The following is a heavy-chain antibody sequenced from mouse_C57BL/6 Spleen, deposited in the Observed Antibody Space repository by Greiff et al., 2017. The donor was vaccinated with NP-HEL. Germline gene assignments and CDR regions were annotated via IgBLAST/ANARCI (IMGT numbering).Heavy chain of an antibody. CDR2: ISSGSSTI. CDR1: GFTFSDYG. V-gene: IGHV5-17*01. D-gene: IGHD2-1*01. J-gene: IGHJ4*01. CDR3: ARHLPYAMDY. Sequence: EVKLVESGGGLVKPGGSLKLSCAASGFTFSDYGMHWVRQAPEKGLEWVAYISSGSSTIYYADTVKGRFTISRDNAKNTLFLQMTSLRSEDTAMYYCARHLPYAMDYWGQGTSVTVSS.